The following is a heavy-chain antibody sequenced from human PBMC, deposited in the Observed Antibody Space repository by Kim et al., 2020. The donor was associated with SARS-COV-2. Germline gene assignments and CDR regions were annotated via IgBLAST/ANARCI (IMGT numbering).Heavy chain of an antibody. J-gene: IGHJ4*02. CDR3: ARSGSPPFDY. CDR2: AK. Sequence: AKEYPGSKKGRFPVSRDRAKNSLYLQMSSLRAEDTAVYYCARSGSPPFDYWGQGTLVTVSS. V-gene: IGHV3-11*04.